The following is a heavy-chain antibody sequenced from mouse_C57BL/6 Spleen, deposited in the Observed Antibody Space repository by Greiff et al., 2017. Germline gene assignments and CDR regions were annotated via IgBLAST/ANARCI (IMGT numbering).Heavy chain of an antibody. J-gene: IGHJ2*01. CDR2: IDPVDGDT. Sequence: EVQLQQSGAELVKPGASVTLSCTASGFNIQDYYMPWVKPRPEQGLEWIGRIDPVDGDTKYAPKFSGKATITADPSSNTAYLQLSSLTSEDPAVYYGTKGYYSNYFDYWGQGTTLTVSS. V-gene: IGHV14-2*01. CDR3: TKGYYSNYFDY. D-gene: IGHD2-5*01. CDR1: GFNIQDYY.